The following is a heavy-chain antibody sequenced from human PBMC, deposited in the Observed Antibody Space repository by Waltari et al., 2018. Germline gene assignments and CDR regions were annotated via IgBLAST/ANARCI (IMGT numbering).Heavy chain of an antibody. D-gene: IGHD6-13*01. J-gene: IGHJ2*01. CDR2: INAGNGNT. Sequence: QVQLVQSGAEVKKPGASVKVSCKASGYTFTSYAMHWVRQAPGQRLEWMGWINAGNGNTKYSQKFQGRVTITRDTSASTAYMELSSLRSEDTAVYYCARDHSSSWPNWYFDLWGRGTLVTVSS. CDR1: GYTFTSYA. CDR3: ARDHSSSWPNWYFDL. V-gene: IGHV1-3*01.